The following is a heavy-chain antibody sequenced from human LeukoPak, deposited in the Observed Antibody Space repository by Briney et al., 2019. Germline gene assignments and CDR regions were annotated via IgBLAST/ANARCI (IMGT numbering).Heavy chain of an antibody. V-gene: IGHV3-21*01. D-gene: IGHD3-9*01. CDR1: VFTFSSYS. Sequence: GGALRLSCAASVFTFSSYSMNGVRQAPGKGLGGVSSISSSSSYIYYADSVKGRFTISRDNAKNSLYLQMNSLRAEDTAVYYCARVHYDILTGYSRDFDYWGQGTLVTVSS. CDR2: ISSSSSYI. J-gene: IGHJ4*02. CDR3: ARVHYDILTGYSRDFDY.